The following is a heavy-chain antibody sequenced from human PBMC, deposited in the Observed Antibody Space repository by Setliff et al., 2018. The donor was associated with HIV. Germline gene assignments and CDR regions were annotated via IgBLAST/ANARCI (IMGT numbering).Heavy chain of an antibody. J-gene: IGHJ6*03. CDR1: GGSISSHY. CDR2: IYYSGST. D-gene: IGHD2-2*01. V-gene: IGHV4-59*11. Sequence: SETLSLTCTVSGGSISSHYWSWIRQPPGKGLEWIGYIYYSGSTNYNPSLKSRVTISVDTSKNQFSLKLSSVTAADTAVYYCGRVGRGAAAPYYYYYYMDAWGQGTMVTVSS. CDR3: GRVGRGAAAPYYYYYYMDA.